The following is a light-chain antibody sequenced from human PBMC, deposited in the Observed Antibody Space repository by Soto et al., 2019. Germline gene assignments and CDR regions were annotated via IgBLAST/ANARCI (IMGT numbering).Light chain of an antibody. CDR1: SSDVGGYSL. CDR3: CSYAGRDTFV. J-gene: IGLJ1*01. CDR2: EGT. V-gene: IGLV2-23*01. Sequence: QSALTQPASVSGSPGQSTTISCTGTSSDVGGYSLVSWYQQHPGKAPKLMIYEGTKRPSGISNRFFGSKSGNTASLTISGLQAEDEGDYYCCSYAGRDTFVFGTGTKVTVL.